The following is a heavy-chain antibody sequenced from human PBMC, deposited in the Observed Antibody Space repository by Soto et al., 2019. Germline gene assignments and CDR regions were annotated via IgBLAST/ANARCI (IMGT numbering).Heavy chain of an antibody. CDR1: GGSVSSGSYY. CDR3: AREYCGGDCHPQNSPYYFDY. Sequence: SETLSLTCTVSGGSVSSGSYYWSWIRQPPGKGLEWIGYIYYSGSTNYNPSLKSRVTISVDTSKNQFSLKLSSVTAADTAVYYCAREYCGGDCHPQNSPYYFDYWGQGTLVTVSS. D-gene: IGHD2-21*02. CDR2: IYYSGST. J-gene: IGHJ4*02. V-gene: IGHV4-61*01.